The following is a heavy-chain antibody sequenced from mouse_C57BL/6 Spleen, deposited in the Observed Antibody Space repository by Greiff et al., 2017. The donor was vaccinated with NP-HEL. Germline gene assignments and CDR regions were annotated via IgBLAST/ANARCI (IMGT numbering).Heavy chain of an antibody. CDR3: ALHYGSSLWYFDV. CDR2: IDPEDGET. CDR1: GFNIKDYY. Sequence: VQLQQSGAELVKPGASVKLSCTASGFNIKDYYMHWVKQRTEQGLEWIGRIDPEDGETKYAPKFQGKATIAADTSSNTAYLQLSSLTSEDTAVYYCALHYGSSLWYFDVWGTGTTVTVSS. V-gene: IGHV14-2*01. J-gene: IGHJ1*03. D-gene: IGHD1-1*01.